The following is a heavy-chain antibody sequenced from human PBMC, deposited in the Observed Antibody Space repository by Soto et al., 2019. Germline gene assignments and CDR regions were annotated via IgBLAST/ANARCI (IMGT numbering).Heavy chain of an antibody. Sequence: SETLSLTCAVYGGSLSGYYWNWIRQPPGKGLEWIGQINHSRSTNYNPSLKSRVTISVDTSKNQFSLKLSSVTAADTAVYYCARELGYDILTGYYPDIWGQGTMVTVSS. J-gene: IGHJ3*02. CDR2: INHSRST. D-gene: IGHD3-9*01. V-gene: IGHV4-34*01. CDR1: GGSLSGYY. CDR3: ARELGYDILTGYYPDI.